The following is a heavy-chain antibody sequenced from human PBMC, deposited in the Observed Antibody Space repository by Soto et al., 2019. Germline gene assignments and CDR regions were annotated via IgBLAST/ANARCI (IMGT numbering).Heavy chain of an antibody. CDR2: ISGNGGRI. V-gene: IGHV3-9*01. CDR3: ATPGY. J-gene: IGHJ4*02. CDR1: GLTFDDYA. D-gene: IGHD3-10*01. Sequence: EVQLVESGGGLVQPGRSLRLSCAASGLTFDDYAMHWVRQAPGKGLEWVSGISGNGGRIGYADSVKGRFTISRVNTKKSLYLQMHSVRVEDAALYYCATPGYWGQGTLVTVSS.